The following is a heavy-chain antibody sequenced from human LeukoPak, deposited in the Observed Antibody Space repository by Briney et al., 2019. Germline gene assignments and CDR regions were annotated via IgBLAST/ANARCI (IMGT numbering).Heavy chain of an antibody. J-gene: IGHJ4*02. CDR2: ISSNGGST. V-gene: IGHV3-64*01. CDR3: ARGVMSTAMVTKGFDC. CDR1: GFTFSTYA. Sequence: GGSLRLSCAAAGFTFSTYAMHWVRQAPGKGLEFVSGISSNGGSTYYATSAKGRFTISRDNSKNTLNLQMGSLRAEDMAVYYCARGVMSTAMVTKGFDCWGQGTLVTVSS. D-gene: IGHD5-18*01.